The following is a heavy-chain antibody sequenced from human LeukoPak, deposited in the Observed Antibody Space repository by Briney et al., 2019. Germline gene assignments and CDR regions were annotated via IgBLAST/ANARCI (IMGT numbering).Heavy chain of an antibody. Sequence: PGGSLRPSCTASGFTFGDYAMTWVRQAPGKGLEWVGFIRSKAYGGTTDYAASVKGRFTISRDDSKSIAYLEMNSLKTEDTAVYYCARDRSGYYSEYFQHWGQGTLVTVSS. CDR1: GFTFGDYA. D-gene: IGHD3-22*01. CDR3: ARDRSGYYSEYFQH. J-gene: IGHJ1*01. CDR2: IRSKAYGGTT. V-gene: IGHV3-49*04.